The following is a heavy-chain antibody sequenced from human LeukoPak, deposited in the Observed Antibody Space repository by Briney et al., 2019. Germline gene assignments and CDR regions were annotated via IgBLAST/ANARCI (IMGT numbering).Heavy chain of an antibody. D-gene: IGHD1-26*01. V-gene: IGHV3-21*01. CDR1: GFTFSSYS. CDR3: ARMDGSYSQNYFDY. CDR2: ISSSSSYI. J-gene: IGHJ4*02. Sequence: GGSLRLSCAASGFTFSSYSMNWVRQAPGKGLEWVSSISSSSSYIYYADSVKGRFTISRDNAKNSLYLQMNSLRAKDTAVYYCARMDGSYSQNYFDYWGQGTLVTVSS.